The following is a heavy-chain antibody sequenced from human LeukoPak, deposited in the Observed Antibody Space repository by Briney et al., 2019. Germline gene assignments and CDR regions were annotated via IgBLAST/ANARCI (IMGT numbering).Heavy chain of an antibody. D-gene: IGHD6-13*01. Sequence: PSETLSLTCTVSGGSISSRGYYWGWIRQPPGKGLEWIGAIYYSGSTYYNPSLKSRVAISAHTSKHQLSLMLSSVTTADTAVYYCATISSSWTEYFQHWGQGTLVTVSS. CDR3: ATISSSWTEYFQH. CDR2: IYYSGST. CDR1: GGSISSRGYY. J-gene: IGHJ1*01. V-gene: IGHV4-39*01.